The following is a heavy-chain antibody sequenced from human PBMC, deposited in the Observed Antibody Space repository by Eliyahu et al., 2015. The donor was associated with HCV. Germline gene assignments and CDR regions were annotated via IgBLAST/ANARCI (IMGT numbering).Heavy chain of an antibody. D-gene: IGHD3-22*01. Sequence: EVQLVXSGGGLVXPGGSLSLSCXAXGFTFSDHYMDWVRQAPGKGXEWVXRTRNKANSYTTEYAASVKGRFTISRDDSKDSLYLQMNSLKTEDTAVYYCASLTMSVVVIPWGQGTLVTVSS. CDR2: TRNKANSYTT. CDR1: GFTFSDHY. CDR3: ASLTMSVVVIP. V-gene: IGHV3-72*01. J-gene: IGHJ5*02.